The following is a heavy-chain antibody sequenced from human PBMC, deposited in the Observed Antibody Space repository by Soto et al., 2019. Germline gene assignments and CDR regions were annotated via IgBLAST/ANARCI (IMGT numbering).Heavy chain of an antibody. V-gene: IGHV3-30-3*01. J-gene: IGHJ4*02. CDR3: ARNGELGATGQIYFDY. D-gene: IGHD1-26*01. CDR1: GFTFSSYA. CDR2: ISYDGSNK. Sequence: QVQLVESGGGVVQPGRSLRLSCAASGFTFSSYAMHWVRQAPGKGLEWVAVISYDGSNKYYADSVKGRFTISRDNSKNTLYLQMNSLRAEETAVYYCARNGELGATGQIYFDYWGQGTLVTVSS.